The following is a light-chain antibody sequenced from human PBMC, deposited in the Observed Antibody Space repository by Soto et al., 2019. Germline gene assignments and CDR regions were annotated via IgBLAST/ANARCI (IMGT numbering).Light chain of an antibody. CDR2: GAS. CDR1: QSVSSNY. V-gene: IGKV3-20*01. CDR3: QQFLYSPYI. J-gene: IGKJ2*01. Sequence: EIVLTQSPGTLSLSPGERATLSCRASQSVSSNYLAWYQQKPGQPPRLLIYGASARATGIPDRFSGSGSGTDFTLTISRLEPEDFAVYYWQQFLYSPYIFGQGTKFGI.